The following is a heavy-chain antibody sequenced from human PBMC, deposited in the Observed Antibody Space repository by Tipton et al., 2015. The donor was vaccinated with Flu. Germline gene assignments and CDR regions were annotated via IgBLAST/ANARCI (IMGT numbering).Heavy chain of an antibody. CDR2: ISGSGGST. J-gene: IGHJ2*01. CDR3: AKDPTPFTWYFDL. Sequence: SLRLSCAASGFTFSSYAMSWVRQAPGKGLEWVSAISGSGGSTYYADSVKGRFTISRDNSKNTLYLQMNSLRAEDTAVYYCAKDPTPFTWYFDLWGRGTLVTVSS. D-gene: IGHD4-23*01. CDR1: GFTFSSYA. V-gene: IGHV3-23*01.